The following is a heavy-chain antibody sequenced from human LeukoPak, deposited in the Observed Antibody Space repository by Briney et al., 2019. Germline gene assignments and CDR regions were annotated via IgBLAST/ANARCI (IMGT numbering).Heavy chain of an antibody. CDR2: IYYSGST. Sequence: SETLSLTCTVSGGSISSYYWSRIRQPPGKGLEWIGYIYYSGSTNYNPSLKSRVTISVDTSKNQFSLKLSSVTAADTAVYYCARAPPRYCSSTSCFRNWFDPWGQGTLVTVSS. CDR1: GGSISSYY. J-gene: IGHJ5*02. CDR3: ARAPPRYCSSTSCFRNWFDP. V-gene: IGHV4-59*12. D-gene: IGHD2-2*01.